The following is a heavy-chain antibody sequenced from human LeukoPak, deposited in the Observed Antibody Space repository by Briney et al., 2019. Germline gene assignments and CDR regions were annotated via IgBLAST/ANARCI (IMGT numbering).Heavy chain of an antibody. CDR2: IYTSGST. CDR3: AREEGSSVKWEPLLYYYGMDV. V-gene: IGHV4-39*07. J-gene: IGHJ6*02. Sequence: PSETLSLTCTVSGGSISSSSYYWGWIRQPPGKGLEWIGSIYTSGSTNYNPSLKSRVTMSVDTSKNQFSLKLSSVTAADTAVYYCAREEGSSVKWEPLLYYYGMDVWGQGTTVTVSS. CDR1: GGSISSSSYY. D-gene: IGHD1-26*01.